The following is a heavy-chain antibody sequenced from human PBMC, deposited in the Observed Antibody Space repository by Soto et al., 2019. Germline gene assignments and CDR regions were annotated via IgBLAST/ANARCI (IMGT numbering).Heavy chain of an antibody. J-gene: IGHJ6*02. V-gene: IGHV3-30*18. CDR1: GFTFSSYG. CDR3: AKNAPGITMVRGVYYYYGMDV. Sequence: QVQLVESGGGVVQPGRSLRLSCAASGFTFSSYGMHWVRQAPGKGLEWVAVISYDGSNKYYADSVKGRFTISRDNSKNTLYLQMNSLRAEDTAVYYCAKNAPGITMVRGVYYYYGMDVWGQGTTVTVSS. D-gene: IGHD3-10*01. CDR2: ISYDGSNK.